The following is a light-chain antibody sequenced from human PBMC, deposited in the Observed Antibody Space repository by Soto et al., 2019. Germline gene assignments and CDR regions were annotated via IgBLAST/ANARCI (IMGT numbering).Light chain of an antibody. CDR1: SSDIGAGYD. CDR3: QSYDTSLTVV. Sequence: QSVLTQPPSVSGAPGQRVTISCTGSSSDIGAGYDVHWYQQLPGTAPKLLIYGYKNRPLGVPDRFSGSKSGTSASLAITGLQAADEGHYYCQSYDTSLTVVFGGGNKVTVL. V-gene: IGLV1-40*01. CDR2: GYK. J-gene: IGLJ2*01.